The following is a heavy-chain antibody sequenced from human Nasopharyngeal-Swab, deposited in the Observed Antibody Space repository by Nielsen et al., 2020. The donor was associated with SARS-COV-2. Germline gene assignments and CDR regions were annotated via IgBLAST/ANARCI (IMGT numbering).Heavy chain of an antibody. CDR1: GGSFSGYY. V-gene: IGHV4-34*01. CDR3: ARDGVADLDY. D-gene: IGHD6-19*01. CDR2: INHSGST. J-gene: IGHJ4*02. Sequence: GSLRLSCAVYGGSFSGYYWSWIRQPPGKGLEWIGEINHSGSTKSNPSLKSRVTISVDTSKNRFSLKLSSVTAADTAVYYCARDGVADLDYWGQGTLVTVSS.